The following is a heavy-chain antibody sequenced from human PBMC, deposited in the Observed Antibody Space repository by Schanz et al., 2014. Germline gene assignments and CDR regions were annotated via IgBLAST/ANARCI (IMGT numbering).Heavy chain of an antibody. CDR2: IIPILGIA. CDR3: ASSGAGYSSSWDFDY. CDR1: GGTFNSYT. Sequence: QVQLVQSGAEVKKPGSSMKVSCKASGGTFNSYTISWVRQAPGQGLEWMGRIIPILGIANYAQNFQGRVTITADRSTSTAYMELSSLRSEDTAVYYCASSGAGYSSSWDFDYWGQGTLVTVSS. J-gene: IGHJ4*02. V-gene: IGHV1-69*02. D-gene: IGHD6-13*01.